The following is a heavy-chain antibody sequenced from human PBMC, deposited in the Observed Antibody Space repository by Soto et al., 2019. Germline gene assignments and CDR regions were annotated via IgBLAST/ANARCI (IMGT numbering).Heavy chain of an antibody. CDR2: MQYDGSNE. V-gene: IGHV3-30-3*01. CDR3: ARDLTSADYGYIGRFRENTCDS. Sequence: QVQLVESGGGVVQPGMSLRLSWAASGFTFSSYALHWVRQAPGKGLEWVAVMQYDGSNEYADSVKGRFTISRDNFKNTMYLQMSSLRTDATAIYYCARDLTSADYGYIGRFRENTCDS. D-gene: IGHD1-26*01. CDR1: GFTFSSYA. J-gene: IGHJ5*01.